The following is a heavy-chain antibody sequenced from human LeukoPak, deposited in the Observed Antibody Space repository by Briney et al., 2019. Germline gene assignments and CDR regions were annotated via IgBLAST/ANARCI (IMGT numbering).Heavy chain of an antibody. D-gene: IGHD1-26*01. CDR3: TRSFPGIVGAADF. J-gene: IGHJ4*02. CDR1: GGSIISYY. Sequence: SETLSLTCTVSGGSIISYYWSWIRQSPGKGLEWIGYIHSSGKTNYNPSFKSRVTISVDTSKNQFSLNVNSMAAADTGVYYCTRSFPGIVGAADFWGQGTLVTVSS. V-gene: IGHV4-59*01. CDR2: IHSSGKT.